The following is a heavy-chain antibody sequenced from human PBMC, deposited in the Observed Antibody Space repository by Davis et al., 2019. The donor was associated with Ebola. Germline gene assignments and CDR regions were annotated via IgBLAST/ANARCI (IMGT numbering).Heavy chain of an antibody. J-gene: IGHJ5*02. Sequence: MPSETLSLTCSVPGASISSYYWSWIRQPPGKGLEWIGYIYYSGSTNYNPSLKSRVTISVDTSKNQFSLKLSSVTAADTAVYYCARKRGYYYDSSGYSVGHWFDPWGQGTLVTVSS. CDR1: GASISSYY. CDR2: IYYSGST. CDR3: ARKRGYYYDSSGYSVGHWFDP. V-gene: IGHV4-59*12. D-gene: IGHD3-22*01.